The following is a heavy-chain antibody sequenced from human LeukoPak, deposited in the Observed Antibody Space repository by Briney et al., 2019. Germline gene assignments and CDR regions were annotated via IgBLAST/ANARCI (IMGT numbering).Heavy chain of an antibody. CDR1: GGSISSYY. D-gene: IGHD3-10*01. J-gene: IGHJ4*02. Sequence: SETLSLTCTVSGGSISSYYWSWIRQPPGKGLEWIGYIYHSVDTKYNASLKSRVTISVDTSKNQFSLKLSSVTAADTAVYYCARNLRSEPWFGGLFPYYFDYWGQGTLVTVSS. CDR2: IYHSVDT. V-gene: IGHV4-59*12. CDR3: ARNLRSEPWFGGLFPYYFDY.